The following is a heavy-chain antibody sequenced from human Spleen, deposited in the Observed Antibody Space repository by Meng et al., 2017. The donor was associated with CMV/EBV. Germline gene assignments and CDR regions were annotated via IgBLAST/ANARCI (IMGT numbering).Heavy chain of an antibody. J-gene: IGHJ5*02. CDR1: GFTFSSYW. CDR3: ARELGYCSSTSCHAQGFWFDP. V-gene: IGHV3-66*01. D-gene: IGHD2-2*01. CDR2: IYSGGST. Sequence: GGSLRLSCAASGFTFSSYWMSWVRQAPGKGLEWVSVIYSGGSTYYADSVKGRFTISRDNAKNSLYLQMNSLRAEDTAVYYCARELGYCSSTSCHAQGFWFDPWGQGTLVTVSS.